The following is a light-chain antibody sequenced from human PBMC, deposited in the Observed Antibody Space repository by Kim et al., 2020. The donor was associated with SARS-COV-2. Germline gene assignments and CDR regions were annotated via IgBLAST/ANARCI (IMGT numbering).Light chain of an antibody. Sequence: LGQTARITCQGDSLRRSYASWYQQKHGPAPVLVIYGKNNRPSGIPHRFSGSSSGNTAPLTITGDQAEDEADYYSNSRDSSGNHDVFGTGTKVTVL. CDR1: SLRRSY. J-gene: IGLJ1*01. CDR2: GKN. V-gene: IGLV3-19*01. CDR3: NSRDSSGNHDV.